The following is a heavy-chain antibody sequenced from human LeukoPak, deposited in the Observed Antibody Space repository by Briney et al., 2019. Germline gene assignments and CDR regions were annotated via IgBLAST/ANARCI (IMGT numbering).Heavy chain of an antibody. CDR2: MNPNSGDT. J-gene: IGHJ4*02. CDR3: ARGPYGTGSHFDF. D-gene: IGHD3-10*01. Sequence: ASVKVSCKASGSTFSSYDINWVRQATGQGLEWMGWMNPNSGDTGYTPRFQCRVTMTRDTSISTAYMELSRLRSEDTAVYYCARGPYGTGSHFDFWGQGTLVTVSS. V-gene: IGHV1-8*02. CDR1: GSTFSSYD.